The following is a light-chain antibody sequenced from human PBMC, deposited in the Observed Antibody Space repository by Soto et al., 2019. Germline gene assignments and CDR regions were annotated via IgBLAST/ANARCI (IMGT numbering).Light chain of an antibody. CDR2: DVS. CDR3: KSYDAGSKV. CDR1: SSDVGKYDY. Sequence: QSVLTQPPSASGSPGQSVTISCTGTSSDVGKYDYVSWFQHHPGKAPKLIIYDVSKRPSGVPDRFSGSKSGSTTSLTVSGLQTEDESDYSCKSYDAGSKVFGTGTKLTVL. J-gene: IGLJ1*01. V-gene: IGLV2-8*01.